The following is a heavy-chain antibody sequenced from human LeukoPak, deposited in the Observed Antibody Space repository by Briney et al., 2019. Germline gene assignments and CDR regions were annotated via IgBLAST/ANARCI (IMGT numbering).Heavy chain of an antibody. D-gene: IGHD3-10*01. Sequence: GGSLRLSCAASGFTFDDYAMHWVRQAPGKGLEWVSGISWNSGSIGYADSVKGRFTISRDNAKNSLYLQTNSLRAEDTALYYCAKDISSYYYYGMDVWGQGTTVTVSS. V-gene: IGHV3-9*01. CDR2: ISWNSGSI. CDR3: AKDISSYYYYGMDV. CDR1: GFTFDDYA. J-gene: IGHJ6*02.